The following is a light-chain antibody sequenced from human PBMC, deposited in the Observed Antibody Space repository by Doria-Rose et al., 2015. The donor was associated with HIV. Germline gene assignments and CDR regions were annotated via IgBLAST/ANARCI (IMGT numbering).Light chain of an antibody. V-gene: IGKV3-20*01. CDR3: QQYGTSPAA. J-gene: IGKJ1*01. CDR2: AAS. Sequence: EIGMTQSPGTLSLSPGERATLSCKASQSVGSRYLAWYQQKPGQAPRLLIYAASSRATGIPDGFSGSGSGTDFTLTISRLEPEDVAVYYRQQYGTSPAAFGQGTKVEIK. CDR1: QSVGSRY.